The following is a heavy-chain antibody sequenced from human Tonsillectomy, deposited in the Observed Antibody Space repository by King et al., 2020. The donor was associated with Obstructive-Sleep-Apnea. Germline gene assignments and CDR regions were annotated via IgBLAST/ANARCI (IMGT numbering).Heavy chain of an antibody. CDR1: GYTFIGYY. CDR3: ARDGRQQWLEGGPHPLT. D-gene: IGHD6-19*01. Sequence: QLVQSGAEVKKPGASVKVSCKASGYTFIGYYIHWVRQAPGQGLEWMGWINPNSGGTNYAQKFQGRVTMTRDTSISTAYMKLSRLRSDDTALYYCARDGRQQWLEGGPHPLTWGQGTMVTVSS. J-gene: IGHJ3*01. CDR2: INPNSGGT. V-gene: IGHV1-2*02.